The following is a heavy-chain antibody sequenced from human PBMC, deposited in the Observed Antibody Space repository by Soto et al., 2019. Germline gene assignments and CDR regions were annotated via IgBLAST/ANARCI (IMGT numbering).Heavy chain of an antibody. CDR1: GCTFSNYA. CDR3: ASAGVRDGYFVTWLAP. Sequence: QVQLVQSGAEVKKPGSSVKVSGNASGCTFSNYAISWVRQAPGQGLGWVGGLIPIFGTTNFAQKFQGSVTITADKSTNRSYMELSGLRPEDTAVYYCASAGVRDGYFVTWLAPWGQGTLVTVA. J-gene: IGHJ5*02. V-gene: IGHV1-69*14. D-gene: IGHD5-12*01. CDR2: LIPIFGTT.